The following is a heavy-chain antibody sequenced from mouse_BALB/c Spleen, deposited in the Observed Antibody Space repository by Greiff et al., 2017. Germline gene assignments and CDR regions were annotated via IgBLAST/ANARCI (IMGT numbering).Heavy chain of an antibody. CDR2: IYPGNVNT. J-gene: IGHJ4*01. CDR1: GYTFTSYY. V-gene: IGHV1S56*01. CDR3: AREFEMYYYGSSGMDY. Sequence: QVQLKQSGPELVKPGASVRISCKASGYTFTSYYIHWVKQRPGQGLEWIGWIYPGNVNTKYNEKFKGKATLTADKSSSTAYMQLSSLTSEDSAVYFCAREFEMYYYGSSGMDYWGQGTSVTVSS. D-gene: IGHD1-1*01.